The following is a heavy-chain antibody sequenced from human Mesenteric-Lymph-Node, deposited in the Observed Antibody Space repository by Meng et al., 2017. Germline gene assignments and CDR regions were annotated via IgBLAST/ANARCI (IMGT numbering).Heavy chain of an antibody. Sequence: QVQLQESGPGLGKPSQTLSLTGTVSGGSISSNGYYWNWIRLHPGKGLEWIGYIYYRGSTQYNPSLKSRVTISLDTSKNQFSLQLSSVTAADTAVYYCARSYYYDSSGLNWFDPWGQGILVTVSS. D-gene: IGHD3-22*01. V-gene: IGHV4-31*03. J-gene: IGHJ5*02. CDR2: IYYRGST. CDR1: GGSISSNGYY. CDR3: ARSYYYDSSGLNWFDP.